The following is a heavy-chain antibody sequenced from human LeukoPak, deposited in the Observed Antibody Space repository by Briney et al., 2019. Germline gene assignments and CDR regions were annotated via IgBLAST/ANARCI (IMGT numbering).Heavy chain of an antibody. V-gene: IGHV3-30*04. CDR1: GFTFSSYA. Sequence: GGSLRLSCAASGFTFSSYAMHWVRQAPGKGLEWVAVISYDGSNKYYADSVKGRFTISRDNVENSLYLQMNSLRAEDTAVYYCARDKIAGATYFDYWGQGSLVTVSS. CDR2: ISYDGSNK. J-gene: IGHJ4*02. D-gene: IGHD1-26*01. CDR3: ARDKIAGATYFDY.